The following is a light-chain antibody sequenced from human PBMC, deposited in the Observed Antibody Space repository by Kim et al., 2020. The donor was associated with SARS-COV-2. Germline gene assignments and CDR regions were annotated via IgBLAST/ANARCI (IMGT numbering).Light chain of an antibody. CDR2: DAF. CDR3: QRCTI. CDR1: QRVSRS. V-gene: IGKV3-11*01. J-gene: IGKJ4*01. Sequence: EIVLTQSPATLSLSPGETATLSCRASQRVSRSLAWYQQKPGQAPRLLIYDAFYRATGIPARFSGSASETDFTLTINSLEPEDVAVYFCQRCTIFGGGTKVDIK.